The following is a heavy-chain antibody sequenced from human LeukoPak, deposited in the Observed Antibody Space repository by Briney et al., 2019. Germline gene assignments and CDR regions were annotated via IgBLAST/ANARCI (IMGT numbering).Heavy chain of an antibody. CDR3: ARDGWFGSLNWFDP. J-gene: IGHJ5*02. Sequence: PSETLALTCTVSGGSISSYYWSWIRQPAGKGLEWIGRIYTSGSTNYNPSLKSRVTMSVDTSKNQFSLKLSSVTAADTAVYYCARDGWFGSLNWFDPWGQGTLVTVSS. CDR2: IYTSGST. CDR1: GGSISSYY. V-gene: IGHV4-4*07. D-gene: IGHD3-10*01.